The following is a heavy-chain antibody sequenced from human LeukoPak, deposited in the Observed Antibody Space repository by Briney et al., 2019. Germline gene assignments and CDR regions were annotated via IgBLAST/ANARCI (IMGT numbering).Heavy chain of an antibody. CDR1: GFTFSSYS. D-gene: IGHD6-19*01. Sequence: PGGSLRLSCAASGFTFSSYSMNWVRQAPGKGLEWVSAISSSGGSTYYAASVKGQFTISRDNSKNTLYLQMNSLRAEDTAVYYCAKDLYGSSIAVALDYWGQGTLVTVSS. J-gene: IGHJ4*02. CDR2: ISSSGGST. V-gene: IGHV3-23*01. CDR3: AKDLYGSSIAVALDY.